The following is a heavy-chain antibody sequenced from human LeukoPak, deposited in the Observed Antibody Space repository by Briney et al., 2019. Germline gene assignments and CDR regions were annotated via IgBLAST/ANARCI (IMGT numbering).Heavy chain of an antibody. V-gene: IGHV3-7*01. D-gene: IGHD1-26*01. Sequence: GGSLRLSCAASGFTFSSYSMNWVRQAPGKGLEWVANIKQDGSEKYYVDSVKGRFTISRDNAKNSLYLQMNSLRAEDTAVYYCASLCSGSYPDAFDIWGQGTMVTVSS. CDR3: ASLCSGSYPDAFDI. J-gene: IGHJ3*02. CDR1: GFTFSSYS. CDR2: IKQDGSEK.